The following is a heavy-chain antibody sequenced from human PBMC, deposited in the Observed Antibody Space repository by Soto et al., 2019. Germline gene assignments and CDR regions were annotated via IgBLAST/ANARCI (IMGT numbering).Heavy chain of an antibody. J-gene: IGHJ4*02. CDR3: ARDIITGLFDY. CDR1: GGSFSGYY. Sequence: SETLSLTCAVYGGSFSGYYWTWIRQPPGTGLEWIGEINHSGSTNYNPSLKSRVTISVDTSKNQFSLKLTSVTAADTAVYYCARDIITGLFDYWGQGTLVTVSS. CDR2: INHSGST. D-gene: IGHD2-8*02. V-gene: IGHV4-34*01.